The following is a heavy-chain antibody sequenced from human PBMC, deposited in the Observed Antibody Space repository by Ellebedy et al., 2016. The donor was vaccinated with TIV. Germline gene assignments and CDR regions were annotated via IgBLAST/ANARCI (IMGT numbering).Heavy chain of an antibody. Sequence: GESLKISXAASGFTFSNYWMNWVRQAPGKGLEWVANIKQDGSEKKYVDSVKGRFTISRNNAKNSLYLQMNSLRAEDTAVYYCARDRVHYAHFDYWGQGTLVTVSS. CDR3: ARDRVHYAHFDY. V-gene: IGHV3-7*01. D-gene: IGHD4-17*01. CDR2: IKQDGSEK. CDR1: GFTFSNYW. J-gene: IGHJ4*02.